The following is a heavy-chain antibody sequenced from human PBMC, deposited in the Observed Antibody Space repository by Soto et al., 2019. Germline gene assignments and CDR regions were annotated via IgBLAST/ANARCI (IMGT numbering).Heavy chain of an antibody. CDR3: ARGYGY. J-gene: IGHJ4*02. V-gene: IGHV3-30*03. CDR2: ISSNGDIQ. Sequence: GGSLRLSCAGSGFTFSSYGMHWVRQAPGKGLEWVAIISSNGDIQYYSDSVKGRFTISRDNSKNTLHLQMNSLRAEDTAVYYCARGYGYWGQGTLVTVSS. CDR1: GFTFSSYG. D-gene: IGHD1-20*01.